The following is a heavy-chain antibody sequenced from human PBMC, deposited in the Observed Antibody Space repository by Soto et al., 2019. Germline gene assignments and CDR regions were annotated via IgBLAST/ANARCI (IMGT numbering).Heavy chain of an antibody. CDR2: IWYDGGNK. V-gene: IGHV3-33*01. Sequence: PGGSLRLSCAASGFTFSSCGMHWVRQAPGKGLEWVAVIWYDGGNKYYVDSVKGRFTISRDNSKNTLYLQMNSLRAEDTAVYYCARDRSPSFYYRLDPWGQGTLVTVSS. J-gene: IGHJ5*02. CDR3: ARDRSPSFYYRLDP. D-gene: IGHD3-10*01. CDR1: GFTFSSCG.